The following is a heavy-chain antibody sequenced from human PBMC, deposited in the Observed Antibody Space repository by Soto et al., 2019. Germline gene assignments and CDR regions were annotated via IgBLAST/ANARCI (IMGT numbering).Heavy chain of an antibody. CDR3: ARDFRGYFDY. V-gene: IGHV3-30*04. CDR2: ISYEGSNK. J-gene: IGHJ4*02. CDR1: GFTFSSYS. Sequence: GGSLRLSCAASGFTFSSYSMHWVRQAPGKGLEWVALISYEGSNKYYADSVKGRFTISRDNSKNTLYLQMNSLRAEDRAAYYCARDFRGYFDYWGQGTLVTVSS.